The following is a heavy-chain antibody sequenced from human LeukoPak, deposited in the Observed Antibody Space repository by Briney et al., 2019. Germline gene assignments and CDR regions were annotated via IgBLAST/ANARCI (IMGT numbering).Heavy chain of an antibody. V-gene: IGHV3-20*04. CDR1: GFAFDDYG. Sequence: PGGSLRLSCAASGFAFDDYGMSWVRQAPGKGLEWVSGINWNGGSTGYADSVKGRFTISRDNAKNSLYLQMNSLRAEDTALYYCARGGYGSSWSDYWGQGTLVTVSS. D-gene: IGHD6-13*01. J-gene: IGHJ4*02. CDR2: INWNGGST. CDR3: ARGGYGSSWSDY.